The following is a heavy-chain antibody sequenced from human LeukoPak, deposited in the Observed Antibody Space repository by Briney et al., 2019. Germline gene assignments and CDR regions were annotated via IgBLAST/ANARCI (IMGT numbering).Heavy chain of an antibody. CDR2: INPSGGST. J-gene: IGHJ6*02. Sequence: ASVKVSCKASGYTFTSYYMHWVRQAPGQGLEWMGIINPSGGSTSYAQKFQGRVTMTRDTSTSTVYMELSSLRSEDTVVYYCARDYGDYEESYYYYGMDVWGQGTTVTVSS. V-gene: IGHV1-46*01. CDR1: GYTFTSYY. CDR3: ARDYGDYEESYYYYGMDV. D-gene: IGHD4-17*01.